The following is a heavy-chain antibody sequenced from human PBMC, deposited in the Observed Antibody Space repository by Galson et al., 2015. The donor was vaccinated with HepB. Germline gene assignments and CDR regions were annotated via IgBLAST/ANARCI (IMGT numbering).Heavy chain of an antibody. V-gene: IGHV3-7*01. Sequence: SLRLSCADSGFSFSHYKMVWVRQAPGKGLEWVANIERDGGHKYYVDSVRGRFTISRDNAKNSLYLQMNNVRDDDTAVYYCARDVLFYIDVWGEGTTVTVSS. J-gene: IGHJ6*03. CDR3: ARDVLFYIDV. CDR1: GFSFSHYK. CDR2: IERDGGHK.